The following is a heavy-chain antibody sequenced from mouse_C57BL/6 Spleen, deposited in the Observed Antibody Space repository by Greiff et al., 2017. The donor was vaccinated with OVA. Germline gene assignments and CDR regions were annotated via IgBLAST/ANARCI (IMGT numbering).Heavy chain of an antibody. CDR1: GYTFTSYW. CDR2: IYPGSGST. Sequence: QVQLQQPGAELVKPGASVKMSCKASGYTFTSYWITWVKQRPGQGLEWIGDIYPGSGSTNYNEKFKSKATLTVDTSSSTAYMQLSSLTSEDSAVYYCARCSYYYGSSLYAMDYWGQGTSVTVSS. J-gene: IGHJ4*01. D-gene: IGHD1-1*01. V-gene: IGHV1-55*01. CDR3: ARCSYYYGSSLYAMDY.